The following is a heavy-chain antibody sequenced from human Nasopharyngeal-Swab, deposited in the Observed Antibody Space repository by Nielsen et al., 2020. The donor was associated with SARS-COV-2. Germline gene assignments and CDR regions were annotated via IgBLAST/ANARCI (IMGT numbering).Heavy chain of an antibody. CDR2: IDGGNGNT. CDR1: GYSIISSA. J-gene: IGHJ3*02. V-gene: IGHV1-3*01. D-gene: IGHD4-23*01. CDR3: ASTPVTLADPFDI. Sequence: ASVKVSCKVYGYSIISSAIHWVRQAPGPGLEWMGWIDGGNGNTKYSQKFQGRLTITRDTSASTAYMELSSLKSEDTAFYFCASTPVTLADPFDIWGQGTVVTVSS.